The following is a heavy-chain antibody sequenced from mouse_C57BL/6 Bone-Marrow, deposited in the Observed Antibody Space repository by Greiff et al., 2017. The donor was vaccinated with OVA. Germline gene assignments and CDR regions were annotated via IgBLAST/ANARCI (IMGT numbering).Heavy chain of an antibody. Sequence: QVQLKESGAELVRPGTSVKVSCKASGYAFTNYLIEWVKQMPGQGLEWIGVINPGSGGTNYNEKFKGKATLTADKSSSTAYMQLSSLTSEDSAVYFCARSGGLTFAYWGQGTLVTVSA. D-gene: IGHD2-2*01. CDR2: INPGSGGT. J-gene: IGHJ3*01. CDR3: ARSGGLTFAY. V-gene: IGHV1-54*01. CDR1: GYAFTNYL.